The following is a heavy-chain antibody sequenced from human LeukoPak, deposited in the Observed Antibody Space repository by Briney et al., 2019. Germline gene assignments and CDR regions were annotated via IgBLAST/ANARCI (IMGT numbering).Heavy chain of an antibody. Sequence: SETLSLTCTVSGGSISSYYWSWIRQPPGRGLEWIGYIYYSGSTNYNPSLKSRVTISVDTSKNQFSLKLSSVTAADTAVYYCARDRDYWGQGTLVTVSS. CDR1: GGSISSYY. J-gene: IGHJ4*02. V-gene: IGHV4-59*01. CDR3: ARDRDY. CDR2: IYYSGST.